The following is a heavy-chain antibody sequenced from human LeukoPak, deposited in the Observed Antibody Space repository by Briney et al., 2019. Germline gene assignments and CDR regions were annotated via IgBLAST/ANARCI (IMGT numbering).Heavy chain of an antibody. CDR1: GGSISSSNW. V-gene: IGHV4-4*02. D-gene: IGHD6-13*01. J-gene: IGHJ5*02. Sequence: SGTLSLTCAVSGGSISSSNWWSWVRQPPGKGLEWIGEIYHSGSTNYNPSLKSRVTISVDKSKNQFSLKLSSVTAADTAVYYCARSIAAAGSDDNWFDPWGQGTLVTVSS. CDR2: IYHSGST. CDR3: ARSIAAAGSDDNWFDP.